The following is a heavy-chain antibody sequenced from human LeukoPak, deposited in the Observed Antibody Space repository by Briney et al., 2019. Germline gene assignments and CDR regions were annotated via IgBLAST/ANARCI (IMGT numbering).Heavy chain of an antibody. CDR2: ISSSGSTI. CDR1: GFTFSSYE. CDR3: ARPPYSWLSRVHNFDY. D-gene: IGHD5-18*01. Sequence: GGSLRLSCAASGFTFSSYEMNWVRQAPGKGLEWVSYISSSGSTIYYADSVKGRFTISRDNAKNSLYLQMNSLRAEDTAVYYCARPPYSWLSRVHNFDYWGQGTLVTVSS. V-gene: IGHV3-48*03. J-gene: IGHJ4*02.